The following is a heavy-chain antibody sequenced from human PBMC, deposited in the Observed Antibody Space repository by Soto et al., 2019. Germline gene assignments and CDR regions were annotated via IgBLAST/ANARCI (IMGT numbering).Heavy chain of an antibody. CDR2: ISWNSGSI. Sequence: PGGSLRLSCAASGFTFDDYAMHWVRQAPGKGLEWVSGISWNSGSIGYADSVKGRFTISRDNAKNSLYLQMNSLRAEDTALYYCAKDISGWYYFDYWGQGTLVT. CDR1: GFTFDDYA. V-gene: IGHV3-9*01. D-gene: IGHD6-19*01. CDR3: AKDISGWYYFDY. J-gene: IGHJ4*02.